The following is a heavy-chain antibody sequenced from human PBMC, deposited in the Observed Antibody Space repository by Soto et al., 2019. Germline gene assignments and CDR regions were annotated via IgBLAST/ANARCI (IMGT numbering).Heavy chain of an antibody. D-gene: IGHD3-22*01. CDR2: ISYDASAS. CDR1: GITFSAFA. V-gene: IGHV3-30-3*01. Sequence: QVQLVESGGGVVQPGTSLRLSCAASGITFSAFAMHWVRQAPGKGLEWVASISYDASASSNADSVKGRFTIYRDNSRSTLYLQMNSLRTEDTAIYYCVRDYNDGSGRFDYWGQGALVTVSS. J-gene: IGHJ4*02. CDR3: VRDYNDGSGRFDY.